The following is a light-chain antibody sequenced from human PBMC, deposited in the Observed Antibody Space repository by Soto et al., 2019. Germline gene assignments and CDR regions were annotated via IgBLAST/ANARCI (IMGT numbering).Light chain of an antibody. J-gene: IGKJ3*01. V-gene: IGKV3-20*01. CDR2: GAS. CDR3: HQYNSWPRGT. CDR1: QAIRSTS. Sequence: EIVLTQSPGTLSLSPGEGATLSCRASQAIRSTSLVWFQKKPGQAPRLLMYGASTRASDFPDRFSGRGFETDFTLTISEVEPEDFAVYYCHQYNSWPRGTFGPGTKVEIK.